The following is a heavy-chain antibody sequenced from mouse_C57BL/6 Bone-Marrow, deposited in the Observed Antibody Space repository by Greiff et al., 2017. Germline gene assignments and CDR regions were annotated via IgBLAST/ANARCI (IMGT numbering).Heavy chain of an antibody. V-gene: IGHV1-69*01. Sequence: VQLQQPGAELVMPGASVKLSCKASGYTFTSYWMHWVKQRPGQGLEWIGEVDPSDSNTNYNPKFKGKSTLTVDKSSSTAYMQLSSLTSEDSAVYYFARWGTTVVDGDYWGQGTTLTVSS. D-gene: IGHD1-1*01. J-gene: IGHJ2*01. CDR3: ARWGTTVVDGDY. CDR2: VDPSDSNT. CDR1: GYTFTSYW.